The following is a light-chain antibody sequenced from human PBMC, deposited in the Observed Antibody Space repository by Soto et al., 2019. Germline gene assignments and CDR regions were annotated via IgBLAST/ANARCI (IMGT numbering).Light chain of an antibody. CDR2: GAS. CDR3: QQYNNWPQT. Sequence: EIVLTQSPGTLSLSPGERATLSCRASQSVSSIYLAWYQQQPGQVPRLVIYGASTRATDIPARFSGSGSGTDFTLTISSLQSEDFAEYHCQQYNNWPQTFGQGTKVDI. V-gene: IGKV3-15*01. J-gene: IGKJ1*01. CDR1: QSVSSIY.